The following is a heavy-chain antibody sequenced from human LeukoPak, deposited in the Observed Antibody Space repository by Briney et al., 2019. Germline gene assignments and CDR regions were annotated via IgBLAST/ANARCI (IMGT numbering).Heavy chain of an antibody. V-gene: IGHV4-61*02. CDR2: ISKSGTT. J-gene: IGHJ4*02. CDR3: ARGGRYSYGY. Sequence: SETLSLTCTVSGVSISYATYQWTWIRQSAGKGLEWIGLISKSGTTNYNPSHKSRVTISIDTTKNQFSLKLTSVTAADTAVYYCARGGRYSYGYWGQGTLVTVSS. D-gene: IGHD5-18*01. CDR1: GVSISYATYQ.